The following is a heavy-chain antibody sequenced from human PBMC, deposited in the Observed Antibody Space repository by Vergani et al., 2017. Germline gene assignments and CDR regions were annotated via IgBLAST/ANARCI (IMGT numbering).Heavy chain of an antibody. CDR3: AREGSYCSSTSYQPNYYYYYMDV. Sequence: QVQLQESGPGLVKPSETLSLTCAVSGYSISSGYYWGWIRQPPGKGLEWIGSIYHSGSTYYNPSLKSRVTISVDTSKNQFSLKLSSVTAADTAVYYCAREGSYCSSTSYQPNYYYYYMDVWGKGTTVTVSS. CDR1: GYSISSGYY. D-gene: IGHD2-2*01. J-gene: IGHJ6*03. CDR2: IYHSGST. V-gene: IGHV4-38-2*02.